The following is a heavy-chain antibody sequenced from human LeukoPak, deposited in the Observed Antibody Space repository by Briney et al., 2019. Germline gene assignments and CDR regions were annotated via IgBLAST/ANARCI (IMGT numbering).Heavy chain of an antibody. V-gene: IGHV1-2*02. D-gene: IGHD2-15*01. CDR1: GYTFTGHY. J-gene: IGHJ4*02. CDR2: INPNSGGT. Sequence: GASVKVSCKASGYTFTGHYMHWVRQAPGQGLEWMGWINPNSGGTNYAQKFQGRVTMTRDTSISTAYMELSRLRSDDTAVYYCARGWARGGWSSPDYWGQGTLVTVSS. CDR3: ARGWARGGWSSPDY.